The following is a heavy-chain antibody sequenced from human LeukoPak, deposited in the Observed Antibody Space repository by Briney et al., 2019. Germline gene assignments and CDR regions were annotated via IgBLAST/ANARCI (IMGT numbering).Heavy chain of an antibody. CDR3: AREDAGGTYSFDY. V-gene: IGHV3-66*01. J-gene: IGHJ4*02. Sequence: GGSLGLSCAVSGFAVSSNFMSWVRQAPGKGPEWVSVIYTSGITYYADSVRGRFTISRDNSKNTLYLQMDSLTAEDTAVYYCAREDAGGTYSFDYWGQGILVTVSS. D-gene: IGHD1-26*01. CDR1: GFAVSSNF. CDR2: IYTSGIT.